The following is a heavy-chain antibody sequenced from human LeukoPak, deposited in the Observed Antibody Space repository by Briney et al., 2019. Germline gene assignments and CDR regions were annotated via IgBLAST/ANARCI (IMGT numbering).Heavy chain of an antibody. V-gene: IGHV1-2*02. CDR1: GYTFTGYY. CDR2: INPNSGGT. D-gene: IGHD1-7*01. CDR3: ARVEVELELPQYYFDY. J-gene: IGHJ4*02. Sequence: ASVKVSCKASGYTFTGYYMHWVRQAPGQGLEWMGWINPNSGGTNYAQKFQGRVTMTRDTSISTAYMELSRLRSDDTAVYYCARVEVELELPQYYFDYWGQGTLVTVSS.